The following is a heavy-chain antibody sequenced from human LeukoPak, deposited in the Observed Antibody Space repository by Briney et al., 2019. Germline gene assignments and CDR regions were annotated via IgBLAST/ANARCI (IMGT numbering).Heavy chain of an antibody. Sequence: ASVKVSCKASGYTFINYGINWVRQAPGQGLEWMGWISAYNGNTNYAQKLQGRVTMTTDTSTSTAYMELRSLRSDDTAVYYCAGKEAAAGTGDYYYYGMDVWGQGTTVAVSS. CDR2: ISAYNGNT. CDR1: GYTFINYG. CDR3: AGKEAAAGTGDYYYYGMDV. J-gene: IGHJ6*02. D-gene: IGHD6-13*01. V-gene: IGHV1-18*01.